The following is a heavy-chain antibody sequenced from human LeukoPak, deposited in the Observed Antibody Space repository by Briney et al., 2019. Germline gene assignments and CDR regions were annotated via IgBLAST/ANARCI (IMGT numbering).Heavy chain of an antibody. V-gene: IGHV4-34*01. CDR3: ARGYYQLDY. CDR1: GGCFSGYY. CDR2: INHSGST. J-gene: IGHJ4*02. D-gene: IGHD2-2*01. Sequence: SETLSLTCAVYGGCFSGYYWSWIRQPPGKGLEWIGEINHSGSTNYNPSLKSRVTISVDTSKNQISLKLSSVTAADTAVYYCARGYYQLDYWGQGTLVTVSS.